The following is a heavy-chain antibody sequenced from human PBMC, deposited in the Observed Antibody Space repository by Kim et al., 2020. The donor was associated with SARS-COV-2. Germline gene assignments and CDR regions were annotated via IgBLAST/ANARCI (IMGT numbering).Heavy chain of an antibody. J-gene: IGHJ4*02. CDR3: ARVNAEQWLVADY. CDR1: GGSISSSNW. CDR2: IYHSGST. D-gene: IGHD6-19*01. V-gene: IGHV4-4*02. Sequence: SETLSLTCAVSGGSISSSNWWSWVRQPPGKGLEWIGEIYHSGSTNYNPSLKSRVTISVDKSKNQFSLKLSSVTAADTAVYYCARVNAEQWLVADYWGQGTLVTGSS.